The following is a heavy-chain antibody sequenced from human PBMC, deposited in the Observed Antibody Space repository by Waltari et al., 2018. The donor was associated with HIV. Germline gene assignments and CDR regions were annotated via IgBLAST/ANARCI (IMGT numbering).Heavy chain of an antibody. CDR2: IGKRGKET. Sequence: EVRLVESGGGLVKPGKSLTLACAASGFTFIDYSLSWVRQAPGKGLEWVANIGKRGKETYYLDSVRGRFSIARDNTVDSLYLELRRLKSDDTATYFCAGEGTHYDFWTGVNYYYGLDVWGRGTTVFVS. D-gene: IGHD3-22*01. CDR3: AGEGTHYDFWTGVNYYYGLDV. J-gene: IGHJ6*02. CDR1: GFTFIDYS. V-gene: IGHV3-7*04.